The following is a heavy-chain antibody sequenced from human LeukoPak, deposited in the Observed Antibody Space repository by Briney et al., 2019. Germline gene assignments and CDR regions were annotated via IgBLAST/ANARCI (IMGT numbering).Heavy chain of an antibody. D-gene: IGHD6-13*01. J-gene: IGHJ4*02. CDR1: GFTFSSYS. CDR3: ARSIPYGTTWYGRSDY. CDR2: ISSSSNYI. V-gene: IGHV3-21*04. Sequence: GGSLRLSCAASGFTFSSYSMSWDRQAPGEGLEWLSSISSSSNYIFYADSVKGRFTISRDNALNSLYLQMNSLRAEDTAIYYCARSIPYGTTWYGRSDYWGQGTLVTVCS.